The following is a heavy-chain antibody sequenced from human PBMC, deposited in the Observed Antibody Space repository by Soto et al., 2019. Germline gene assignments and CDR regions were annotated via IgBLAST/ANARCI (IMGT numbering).Heavy chain of an antibody. D-gene: IGHD6-19*01. V-gene: IGHV3-7*01. CDR2: IKQDGSDK. CDR3: PRDGDASGWFHYGNDV. Sequence: PGGALRVSCAASGFTLSPYWMNWVRQAPGKGLEWVANIKQDGSDKYYVDSVKGRFFISRDNAKNSLYLQLNSLRAEDTAVYYCPRDGDASGWFHYGNDVCGEVTLVPVSS. CDR1: GFTLSPYW. J-gene: IGHJ6*04.